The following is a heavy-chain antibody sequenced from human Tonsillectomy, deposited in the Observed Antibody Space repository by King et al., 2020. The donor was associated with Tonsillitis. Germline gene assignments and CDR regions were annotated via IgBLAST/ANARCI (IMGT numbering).Heavy chain of an antibody. CDR3: ARHPRYCSGGSCYSSAFDI. CDR1: GGSISSSSYY. J-gene: IGHJ3*02. CDR2: IYYSGST. D-gene: IGHD2-15*01. Sequence: LQLQESGPGLVKPSETLSLTCTVSGGSISSSSYYWGWIRQPPGQGLEWIGSIYYSGSTYYNPSLKSRVTISVDTSKNQFSLKLSSVTAADTAVYYCARHPRYCSGGSCYSSAFDIWGQGTMVTVSS. V-gene: IGHV4-39*01.